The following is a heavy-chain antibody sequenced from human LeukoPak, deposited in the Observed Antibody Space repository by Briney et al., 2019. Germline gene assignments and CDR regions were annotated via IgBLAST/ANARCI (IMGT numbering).Heavy chain of an antibody. J-gene: IGHJ1*01. Sequence: GGSLRLSCAASGFTFSSYAMSWVRQAPGKGLEWVSAISGSGGSTYYADSVKGRFTISRDNSKNTLYLRMNSLRAEDTAVYYCAKIPPMMYCGGDCYEEYFQHWGQGTLVTVSS. CDR1: GFTFSSYA. V-gene: IGHV3-23*01. CDR2: ISGSGGST. CDR3: AKIPPMMYCGGDCYEEYFQH. D-gene: IGHD2-21*01.